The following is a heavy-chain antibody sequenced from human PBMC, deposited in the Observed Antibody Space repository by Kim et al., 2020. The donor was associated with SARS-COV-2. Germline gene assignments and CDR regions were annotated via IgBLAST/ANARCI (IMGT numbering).Heavy chain of an antibody. J-gene: IGHJ4*02. V-gene: IGHV1-18*01. Sequence: NHAQQLQGRGTMTTDTSTSTDYMELRSLRSDDTAVYYCARKEDWGYQFDYWGQGTLVTVSS. D-gene: IGHD3-16*01. CDR3: ARKEDWGYQFDY.